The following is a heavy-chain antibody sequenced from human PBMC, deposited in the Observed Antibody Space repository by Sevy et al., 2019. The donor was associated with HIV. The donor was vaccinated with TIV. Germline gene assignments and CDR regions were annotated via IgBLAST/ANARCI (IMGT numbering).Heavy chain of an antibody. CDR3: AREDLSSWYYYYYGMDV. Sequence: ASVKVSCKASGYTFTSYGISWVRQAPGQGLEWMGWISAYNGNTNYAQKLQGRVTMTTDTSTSTAYMELRRLRSDDTAVYYCAREDLSSWYYYYYGMDVWGQGTTVTVSS. CDR1: GYTFTSYG. J-gene: IGHJ6*02. CDR2: ISAYNGNT. D-gene: IGHD6-13*01. V-gene: IGHV1-18*01.